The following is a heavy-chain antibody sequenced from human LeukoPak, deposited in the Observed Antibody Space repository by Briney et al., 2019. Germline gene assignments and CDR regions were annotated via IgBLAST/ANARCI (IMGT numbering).Heavy chain of an antibody. D-gene: IGHD4-11*01. J-gene: IGHJ4*02. CDR3: ARDPTQYLRYGYFDY. V-gene: IGHV3-21*01. Sequence: PGGSLRLSCAASGFTFSSSAMNWVRKAPGKGLEWVSSINNVGSHIYYAGSVRGRFTISRDNAKNLLYLQIDSLRAEDTAVYYCARDPTQYLRYGYFDYWGQGTLVTVSS. CDR2: INNVGSHI. CDR1: GFTFSSSA.